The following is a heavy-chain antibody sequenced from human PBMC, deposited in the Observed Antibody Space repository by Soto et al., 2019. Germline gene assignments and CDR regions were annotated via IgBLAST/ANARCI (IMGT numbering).Heavy chain of an antibody. D-gene: IGHD3-22*01. Sequence: ASVKVSCKASGYTFTSYCISWVRQAPGQGLEWMGWISAYDGNTNYAQKLQGRVTMTTDTSTSTAYMELRSLRSDDTAVYYCAREEYYYDSSGYYRFDYWGQGTLVTVSS. J-gene: IGHJ4*02. CDR2: ISAYDGNT. CDR1: GYTFTSYC. V-gene: IGHV1-18*04. CDR3: AREEYYYDSSGYYRFDY.